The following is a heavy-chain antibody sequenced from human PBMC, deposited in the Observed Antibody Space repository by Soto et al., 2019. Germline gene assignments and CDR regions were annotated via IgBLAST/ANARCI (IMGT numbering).Heavy chain of an antibody. Sequence: PGGSLRLSCAASGFTFSSYAMSWVRQAPGKGLEWVSAISGSGGSTYYADSVKGRFTISRDNSKNTLYLQMNSLRAEDTAVYYCAKMKAANVLLPASNDAFDIWGQGTMVTVSS. V-gene: IGHV3-23*01. CDR2: ISGSGGST. J-gene: IGHJ3*02. D-gene: IGHD3-10*01. CDR1: GFTFSSYA. CDR3: AKMKAANVLLPASNDAFDI.